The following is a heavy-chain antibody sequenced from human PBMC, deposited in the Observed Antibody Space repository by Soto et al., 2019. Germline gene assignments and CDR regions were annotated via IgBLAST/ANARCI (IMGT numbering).Heavy chain of an antibody. J-gene: IGHJ6*02. D-gene: IGHD3-3*01. CDR3: ARVFFQDFPYYYYGMDV. V-gene: IGHV1-69*06. CDR1: GGTFSSYA. Sequence: QVQLVQSGAEVKKPGSSVKVSCKASGGTFSSYAISWVRQAPGQGLEWMGGIIPIFGTANYAQKFQGRVTITADKSTSTAYMELSSLRSEDTAVYYCARVFFQDFPYYYYGMDVWGQGTTVTVSS. CDR2: IIPIFGTA.